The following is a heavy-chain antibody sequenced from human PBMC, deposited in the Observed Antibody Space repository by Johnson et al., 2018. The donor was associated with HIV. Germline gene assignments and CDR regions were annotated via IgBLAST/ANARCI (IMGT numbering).Heavy chain of an antibody. CDR3: ARSKDCSGGSCPDAFDI. V-gene: IGHV3-11*04. J-gene: IGHJ3*02. Sequence: QVPLVESGGGLVKPGGSLRLSCVASGFTFSDYYMTWIRQAPGKGLEWVSYISGSGGTIYSADSVQGRFTISRDNARNSLYLQMNSLRVEDTAVYYCARSKDCSGGSCPDAFDIWGQGTMVIVSS. D-gene: IGHD2-15*01. CDR1: GFTFSDYY. CDR2: ISGSGGTI.